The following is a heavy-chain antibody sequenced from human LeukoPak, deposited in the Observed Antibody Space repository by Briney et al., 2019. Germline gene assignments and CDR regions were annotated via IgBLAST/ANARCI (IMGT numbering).Heavy chain of an antibody. Sequence: SESLSLTCTVSGGSVSSGSYYWGWIRQPPGKGLEWFVYIYFSGSTNNNPSLKSRVTISVDTSKIQFSLKLSSVTAADTAVYYCARDGPIVVVPAAIPGYYYYGMDVWGKGTTVTVSS. J-gene: IGHJ6*04. V-gene: IGHV4-61*01. CDR1: GGSVSSGSYY. CDR3: ARDGPIVVVPAAIPGYYYYGMDV. CDR2: IYFSGST. D-gene: IGHD2-2*01.